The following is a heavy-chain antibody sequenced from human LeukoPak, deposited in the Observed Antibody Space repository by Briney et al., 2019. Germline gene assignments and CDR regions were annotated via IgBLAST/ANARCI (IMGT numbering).Heavy chain of an antibody. V-gene: IGHV1-2*02. CDR1: GYTFSDFY. D-gene: IGHD6-19*01. Sequence: ASVKVSCKASGYTFSDFYMHWVRQAPGQGLEWMGWINPNSGGTKYAQKFQGRVTMTRDTSISTAYMELSGLRSDDTAVYYCARGHSSGWPNWFDPWGQGTLVTVSS. J-gene: IGHJ5*02. CDR2: INPNSGGT. CDR3: ARGHSSGWPNWFDP.